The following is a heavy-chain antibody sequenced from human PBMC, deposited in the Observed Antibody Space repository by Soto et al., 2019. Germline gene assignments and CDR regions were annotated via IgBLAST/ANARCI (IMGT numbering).Heavy chain of an antibody. Sequence: PGGSLRLSCVVSGFTFSSYNLHWVRQAPGEGLEWVAVISFDGANTFYADSVKGRFTISRDIYRYTLYLQMSRLRVEDTAIYYCARDGYNRGGFDYWGQGTLVTVSS. J-gene: IGHJ4*02. D-gene: IGHD3-10*01. V-gene: IGHV3-30-3*01. CDR3: ARDGYNRGGFDY. CDR2: ISFDGANT. CDR1: GFTFSSYN.